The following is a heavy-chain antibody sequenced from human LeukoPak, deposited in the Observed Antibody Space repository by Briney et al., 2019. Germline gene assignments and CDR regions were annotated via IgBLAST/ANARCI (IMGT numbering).Heavy chain of an antibody. CDR2: ISYDGSNK. J-gene: IGHJ4*02. Sequence: QPGRSLRLSCAASGFTFSSYAMHWVRQAPGKGLEWVAVISYDGSNKYYADSVKGRFTISRDNSKNTLYLQMNSLRAEDTAVYYCAREFYDSSGYYSHYFDYWGQGTLVTVSS. D-gene: IGHD3-22*01. CDR1: GFTFSSYA. CDR3: AREFYDSSGYYSHYFDY. V-gene: IGHV3-30-3*01.